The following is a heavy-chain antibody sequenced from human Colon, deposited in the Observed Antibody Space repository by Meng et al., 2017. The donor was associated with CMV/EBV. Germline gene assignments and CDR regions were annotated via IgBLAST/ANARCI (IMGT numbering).Heavy chain of an antibody. Sequence: SETLSLTCAVSGGSFSGYYWSWIRETPGKGLEWIGEINHRGNTNYNLSLKSRTSISIDTSKNQFSLKLRSVTAADTAVYYCARGGLVYDYGEEYYYFYGIDVWAQGTTATVSS. D-gene: IGHD3/OR15-3a*01. V-gene: IGHV4-34*01. CDR2: INHRGNT. CDR3: ARGGLVYDYGEEYYYFYGIDV. J-gene: IGHJ6*02. CDR1: GGSFSGYY.